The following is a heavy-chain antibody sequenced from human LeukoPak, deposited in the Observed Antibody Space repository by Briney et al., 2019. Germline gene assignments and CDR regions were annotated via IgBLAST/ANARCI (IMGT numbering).Heavy chain of an antibody. CDR1: GLIFSNYA. V-gene: IGHV3-23*01. CDR2: ISGSGGST. Sequence: GGSLRLSCAASGLIFSNYAMNWVRQAPGKGLEWVSGISGSGGSTYYADSVKGRFTISRDNAKNSLYLQMNSLRAEDTAVYYCAREGSDWNYYYYMDVWGKGTTVTISS. CDR3: AREGSDWNYYYYMDV. D-gene: IGHD6-19*01. J-gene: IGHJ6*03.